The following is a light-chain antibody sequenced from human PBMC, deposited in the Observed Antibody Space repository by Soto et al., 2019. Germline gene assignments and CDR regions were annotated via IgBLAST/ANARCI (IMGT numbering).Light chain of an antibody. CDR2: EDN. J-gene: IGLJ3*02. V-gene: IGLV2-23*01. CDR1: SSDVGGYNL. CDR3: CSYAGSGTWV. Sequence: QSALTQPASVSGSPGQSITISCTGTSSDVGGYNLVSWYQQHPGKAPKLMIFEDNQRPSGISNRFSGSKSGNTASLTISGLQPEDESDYYCCSYAGSGTWVFGGGTKLTVL.